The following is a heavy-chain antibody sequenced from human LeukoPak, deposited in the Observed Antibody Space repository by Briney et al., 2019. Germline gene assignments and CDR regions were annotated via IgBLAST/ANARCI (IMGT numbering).Heavy chain of an antibody. CDR2: IKEDGSEN. J-gene: IGHJ4*02. V-gene: IGHV3-7*01. CDR3: AKDSNSGYVSVGPDY. D-gene: IGHD3-22*01. CDR1: GFTFSSHW. Sequence: PGGSLRLSCAASGFTFSSHWMNWVRQAPGKGLEWVGNIKEDGSENYYADSVKGRFTISRDNSRNTLYLRMNSLRTEDTGVYSCAKDSNSGYVSVGPDYWGLGTLVTVSS.